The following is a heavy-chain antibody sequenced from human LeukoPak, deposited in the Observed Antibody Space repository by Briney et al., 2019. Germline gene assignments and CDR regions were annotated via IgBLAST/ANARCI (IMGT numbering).Heavy chain of an antibody. J-gene: IGHJ4*02. V-gene: IGHV3-23*01. CDR1: GFTLRSYF. CDR2: ISDDGGSP. CDR3: AKLARYQKPLDDY. D-gene: IGHD2-2*01. Sequence: SGGSLRLSCAASGFTLRSYFMTWVRQAPGKGLEWVSDISDDGGSPYYADFVKGRFTVSRDNSKTTLFLQMHSLRGDDTAIYYCAKLARYQKPLDDYWGQGTPVTVSS.